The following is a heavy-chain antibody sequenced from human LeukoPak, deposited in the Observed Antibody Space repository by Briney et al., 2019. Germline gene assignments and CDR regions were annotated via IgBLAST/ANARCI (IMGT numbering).Heavy chain of an antibody. J-gene: IGHJ3*02. CDR2: IGSRSTSM. D-gene: IGHD6-25*01. V-gene: IGHV3-21*01. CDR1: GFTFSSYS. CDR3: ARESSESFDI. Sequence: GGSLRLSCAASGFTFSSYSMNWVRQAPGKGLEWVSSIGSRSTSMYYADSVKGRFTISRDNAKNSLYLQMNSLRAEDTAVYYCARESSESFDIWGQGTMVTVSS.